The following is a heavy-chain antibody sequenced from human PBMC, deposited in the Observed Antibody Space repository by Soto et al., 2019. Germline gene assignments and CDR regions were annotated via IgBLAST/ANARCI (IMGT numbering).Heavy chain of an antibody. CDR3: ARSVGYCSGGSCYVPGPSYYYYYGMDV. CDR1: GFTFSSYD. Sequence: PGGSLRLSCAASGFTFSSYDMHWVRQATGKGLEWVSAIGTAGDTYYPGSVKGRFTISRENAKNSLYLQMNSLRAGDTAVYYCARSVGYCSGGSCYVPGPSYYYYYGMDVWGQGTTVTVSS. J-gene: IGHJ6*02. V-gene: IGHV3-13*04. CDR2: IGTAGDT. D-gene: IGHD2-15*01.